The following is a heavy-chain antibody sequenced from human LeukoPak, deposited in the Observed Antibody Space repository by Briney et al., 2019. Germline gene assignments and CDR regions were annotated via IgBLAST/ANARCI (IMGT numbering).Heavy chain of an antibody. J-gene: IGHJ3*02. CDR3: ARHLNDYVWGSYRATDAFDI. CDR1: GYSFTSYW. D-gene: IGHD3-16*02. CDR2: IYPGDSDT. V-gene: IGHV5-51*01. Sequence: GESLQISCKGSGYSFTSYWIGWVRQMPGKGLEWMGIIYPGDSDTRYSPSFQGQVTISADKSISTAYLQWSSLEASDTAMYYCARHLNDYVWGSYRATDAFDIWGQGTMVTVSS.